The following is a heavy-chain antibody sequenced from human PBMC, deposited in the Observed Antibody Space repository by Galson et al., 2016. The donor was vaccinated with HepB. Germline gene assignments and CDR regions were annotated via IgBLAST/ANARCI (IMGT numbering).Heavy chain of an antibody. CDR1: GFSLSTSGVS. CDR2: IYWDDDK. CDR3: ARSTRVTGPSDC. Sequence: PALVKPTQTLTLTCTFSGFSLSTSGVSVGWIRQPPGKALDWLALIYWDDDKHYSPSLKSRLTITKDTSKNQVVLTMTNVDPVDTAPYYCARSTRVTGPSDCWGQGTMVTVSS. V-gene: IGHV2-5*02. J-gene: IGHJ4*02. D-gene: IGHD3-9*01.